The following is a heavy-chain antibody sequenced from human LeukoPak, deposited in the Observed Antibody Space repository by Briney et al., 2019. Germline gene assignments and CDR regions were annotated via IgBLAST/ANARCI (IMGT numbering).Heavy chain of an antibody. D-gene: IGHD6-13*01. CDR2: IYYSGST. CDR3: ARESSSSVFDY. Sequence: SQTLSLTCTVSGGSISSGGYYWSWIRQHPGKGLEWIGYIYYSGSTNYNPSLKSRVTISVDTSKNQFSLKLSSVTAADTAVYYCARESSSSVFDYWGQGTLVTVSS. V-gene: IGHV4-31*03. J-gene: IGHJ4*02. CDR1: GGSISSGGYY.